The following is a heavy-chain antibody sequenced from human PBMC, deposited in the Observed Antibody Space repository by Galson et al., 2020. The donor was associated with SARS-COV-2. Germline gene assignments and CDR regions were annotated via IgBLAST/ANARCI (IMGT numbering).Heavy chain of an antibody. V-gene: IGHV3-66*01. J-gene: IGHJ4*02. Sequence: TGGSLRLSCAASGFTVSSNYMSWVRQAPGKGLEWVSVIYSGGSTYYADSVKGRFTISRDNSKNTLYLRMNSLRAEDTAVYYCARDYGDYFSDYWGQGTLVTVSS. CDR3: ARDYGDYFSDY. CDR1: GFTVSSNY. D-gene: IGHD4-17*01. CDR2: IYSGGST.